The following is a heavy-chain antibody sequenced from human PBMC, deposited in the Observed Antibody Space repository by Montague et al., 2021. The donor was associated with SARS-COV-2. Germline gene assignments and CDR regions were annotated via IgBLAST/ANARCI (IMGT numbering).Heavy chain of an antibody. CDR2: IYYSRGT. CDR3: ARRSESWSEALDI. V-gene: IGHV4-59*12. D-gene: IGHD3-3*01. Sequence: SETLSLTCTVSGGSISSYYWSWIRQPPGKGLEWIGYIYYSRGTNYNPSLKSRVTISVDTSKNQFSLKVRSVTAADTAVYYCARRSESWSEALDIWGQGTMVTVSS. CDR1: GGSISSYY. J-gene: IGHJ3*02.